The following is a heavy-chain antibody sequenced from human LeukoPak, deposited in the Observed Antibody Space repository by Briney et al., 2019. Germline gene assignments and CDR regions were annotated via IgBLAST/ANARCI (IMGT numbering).Heavy chain of an antibody. CDR1: GGSFSGYY. D-gene: IGHD2-2*01. Sequence: PSETLSLTCAVYGGSFSGYYWSWIRQPPGKGLEWIGEINHSGSTDYNPPLKSRVTISVDTSKNQFSLKLSSVTAADTAVYYCARVLPAAANWFDPWGQGTLVTVSS. J-gene: IGHJ5*02. CDR3: ARVLPAAANWFDP. V-gene: IGHV4-34*01. CDR2: INHSGST.